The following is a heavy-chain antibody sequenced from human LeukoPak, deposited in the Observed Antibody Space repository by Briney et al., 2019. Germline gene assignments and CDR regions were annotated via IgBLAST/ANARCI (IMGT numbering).Heavy chain of an antibody. Sequence: RPSETLSLTCTVSVGSISSGGYYWSWIRQHPGKGLEWIGYIYYTGSTYSNPSLKSRVIISVDTSKNQFSLKLSSVTAADTAVYYCARERSSSFVDYWGQGTLVTVSS. D-gene: IGHD6-13*01. CDR3: ARERSSSFVDY. CDR1: VGSISSGGYY. CDR2: IYYTGST. J-gene: IGHJ4*02. V-gene: IGHV4-31*03.